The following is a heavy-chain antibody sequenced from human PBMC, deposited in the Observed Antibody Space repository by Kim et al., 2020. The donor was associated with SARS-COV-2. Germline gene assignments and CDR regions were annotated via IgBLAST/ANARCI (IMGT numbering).Heavy chain of an antibody. Sequence: GGSLRLSCAASGFTFSSYAMSWVRQAPGKGLEWVSAISGSGGSTYYADSVKGRFTISRDNSKNTLYLQMNSLRAEDTAVYYCAKTRDSSGYYAYFDYWGQGTLVPVSS. V-gene: IGHV3-23*01. CDR3: AKTRDSSGYYAYFDY. D-gene: IGHD3-22*01. CDR1: GFTFSSYA. CDR2: ISGSGGST. J-gene: IGHJ4*02.